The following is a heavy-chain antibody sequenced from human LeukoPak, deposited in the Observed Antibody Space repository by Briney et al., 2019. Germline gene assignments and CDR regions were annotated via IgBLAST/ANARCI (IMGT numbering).Heavy chain of an antibody. CDR1: GGTFSNYA. J-gene: IGHJ4*02. D-gene: IGHD3-16*01. Sequence: ASVKVSCKTSGGTFSNYAISWVRQAPGQGLEWMGGIIPIFGTGKHAQKFQGRVTITADESTSTAYMELSRLRSDDTAVYYCVRGGPYYDSLGYWGQGTLVTVSS. CDR3: VRGGPYYDSLGY. CDR2: IIPIFGTG. V-gene: IGHV1-69*13.